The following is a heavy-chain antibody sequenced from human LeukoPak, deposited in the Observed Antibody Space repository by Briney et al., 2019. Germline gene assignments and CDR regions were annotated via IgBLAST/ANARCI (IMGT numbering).Heavy chain of an antibody. CDR2: IYYSGST. CDR3: ARGGTTVTPGLLWFDP. J-gene: IGHJ5*02. D-gene: IGHD4-17*01. V-gene: IGHV4-59*11. CDR1: GGSISSHC. Sequence: SSETLSLTCSVSGGSISSHCWSWIRQPPGKGLEWIGYIYYSGSTKYNPSLKSRVTISVDTSKNQFSLKLSSVTAADTAVYYCARGGTTVTPGLLWFDPWGQGTLVTVSS.